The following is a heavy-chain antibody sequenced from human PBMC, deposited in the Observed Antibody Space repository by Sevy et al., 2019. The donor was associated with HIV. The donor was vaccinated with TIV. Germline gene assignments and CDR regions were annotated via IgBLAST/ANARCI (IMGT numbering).Heavy chain of an antibody. CDR1: GFTFSDYY. D-gene: IGHD5-12*01. CDR2: ISSSSSYT. V-gene: IGHV3-11*05. Sequence: GGSLRLSCAASGFTFSDYYMSWIRQAPGKGLEWVSYISSSSSYTNYADSVKGRFTISRDNSKNTVYLQINSLRAEDTAVYYCARETLSGYNLWGQGTLVTVSS. CDR3: ARETLSGYNL. J-gene: IGHJ4*02.